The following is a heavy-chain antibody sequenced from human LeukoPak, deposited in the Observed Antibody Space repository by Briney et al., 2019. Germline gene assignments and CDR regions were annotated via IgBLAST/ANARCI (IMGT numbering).Heavy chain of an antibody. CDR2: INSDGSWT. CDR3: ARDKGDFHTSGSLFVF. CDR1: GNYW. Sequence: PGGSLRLSCAASGNYWMHWVRQAPRKGLVWVSHINSDGSWTSYADSVKGRFTISRDNAKNSLYLQMNSLRAEDTAVYYCARDKGDFHTSGSLFVFGGQGALVTVSS. V-gene: IGHV3-74*01. D-gene: IGHD3-22*01. J-gene: IGHJ4*02.